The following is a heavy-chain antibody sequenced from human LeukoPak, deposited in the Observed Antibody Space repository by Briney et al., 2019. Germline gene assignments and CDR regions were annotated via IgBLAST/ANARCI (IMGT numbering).Heavy chain of an antibody. J-gene: IGHJ4*02. V-gene: IGHV1-69*05. CDR3: ARVVPAATSTWYFDY. Sequence: ASVKVSCKASGGTFSSYAISWVRQAPGQGIEWMGWIIPIFGTANYAQKFQGRVTITTYESTSTAYMELSSLRSEDTAVYYCARVVPAATSTWYFDYWGQGSLVTVSS. CDR2: IIPIFGTA. CDR1: GGTFSSYA. D-gene: IGHD2-2*01.